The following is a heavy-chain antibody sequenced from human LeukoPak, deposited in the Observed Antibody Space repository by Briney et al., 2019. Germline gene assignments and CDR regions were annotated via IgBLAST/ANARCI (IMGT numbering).Heavy chain of an antibody. CDR2: INPNSGGT. D-gene: IGHD2-2*01. Sequence: ASVKVSCKASGYTFTGYYMHWVRQAPGQRLEWMGWINPNSGGTNYAQKFQGRVTMTRDTSISTAYMELSRLRSDDTAVYYCARGSRIVVVPAAMGFDYWGQGTLVTVSS. CDR3: ARGSRIVVVPAAMGFDY. V-gene: IGHV1-2*02. J-gene: IGHJ4*02. CDR1: GYTFTGYY.